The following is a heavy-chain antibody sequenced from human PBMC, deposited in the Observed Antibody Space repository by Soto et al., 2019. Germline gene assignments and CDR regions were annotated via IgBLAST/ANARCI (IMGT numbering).Heavy chain of an antibody. Sequence: EVQLLESGGGLVQPGGSLRLSCAASGFTFSSYAMSWVRQAPGKGLEWVSAISGSGGSTYYADSVKGRFTISRDNSKNTLDLQMNSLRAEDTAVYYGANTPPVTMVRDPAGAWGQGTLVTVSS. CDR1: GFTFSSYA. V-gene: IGHV3-23*01. CDR2: ISGSGGST. CDR3: ANTPPVTMVRDPAGA. D-gene: IGHD3-10*01. J-gene: IGHJ5*02.